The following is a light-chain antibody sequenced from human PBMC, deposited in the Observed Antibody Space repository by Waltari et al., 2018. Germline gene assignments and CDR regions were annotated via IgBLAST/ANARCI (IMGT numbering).Light chain of an antibody. CDR1: QAISSW. CDR2: AAS. V-gene: IGKV1-12*01. J-gene: IGKJ5*01. Sequence: DIQMTQSPSSVSASVGDRVTITCRARQAISSWLAWYQQKPGKAPKLLIYAASSLQSGGTSRFSGSGFGTDFTLTISSLQPEDFATYFCQQFDTFPLTFGQGTRLEIK. CDR3: QQFDTFPLT.